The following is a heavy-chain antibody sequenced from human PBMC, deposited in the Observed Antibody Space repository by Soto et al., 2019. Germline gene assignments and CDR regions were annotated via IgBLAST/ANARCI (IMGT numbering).Heavy chain of an antibody. D-gene: IGHD3-10*01. CDR2: IYYSGST. J-gene: IGHJ4*02. Sequence: QVQLQESGPGLVKPSQTLSLTCTVSGGSISSGGYYWSWIRQHPGKGLEWIGDIYYSGSTYYNPSLKCSVTLSVDTSKNPFSLKLSFVTAADTAVYYCARLTSGPVYFDYWGQGTLVTVSS. V-gene: IGHV4-31*03. CDR1: GGSISSGGYY. CDR3: ARLTSGPVYFDY.